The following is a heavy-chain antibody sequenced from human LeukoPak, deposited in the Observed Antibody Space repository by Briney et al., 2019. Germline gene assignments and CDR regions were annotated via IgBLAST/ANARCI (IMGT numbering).Heavy chain of an antibody. CDR3: ARDAGYYDFWSGYRGWDDAFDI. CDR2: INTDGSST. J-gene: IGHJ3*02. CDR1: GFTFSSYW. Sequence: GGSLRLSCAASGFTFSSYWMHWVRQAPGKGLVWVSRINTDGSSTSYADSVKGRFTISRDNAKNTLYLQMNSLRAEDTAVYYCARDAGYYDFWSGYRGWDDAFDIWGQGTMVTVSS. V-gene: IGHV3-74*01. D-gene: IGHD3-3*01.